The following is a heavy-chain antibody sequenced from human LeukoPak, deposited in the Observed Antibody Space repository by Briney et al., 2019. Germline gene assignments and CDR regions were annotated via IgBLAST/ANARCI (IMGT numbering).Heavy chain of an antibody. Sequence: GGSLRLSCAASGFTFSSYAMSWVRQAPGKGLEWVSAISGSGGSTYYADSVKGRFTISRDNSKNTLYLQMNSLRAEDTAVYYCAKGMELRFLEWLGAFDIWGQGTMVTVSS. J-gene: IGHJ3*02. CDR2: ISGSGGST. CDR3: AKGMELRFLEWLGAFDI. CDR1: GFTFSSYA. V-gene: IGHV3-23*01. D-gene: IGHD3-3*01.